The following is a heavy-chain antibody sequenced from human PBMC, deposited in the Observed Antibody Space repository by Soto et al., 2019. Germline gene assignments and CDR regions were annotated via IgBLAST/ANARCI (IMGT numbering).Heavy chain of an antibody. CDR3: VRLVHNHTSTTEFDS. Sequence: PSETLSLTCTASGGSVSSSDSAWGWIRQSPGKGLEWIGTIDYSGTTYYIPSLKSRITISIDTSKNQISLKMTSVTAADTAVYYCVRLVHNHTSTTEFDSWSQGTRV. CDR2: IDYSGTT. D-gene: IGHD3-10*01. V-gene: IGHV4-39*01. CDR1: GGSVSSSDSA. J-gene: IGHJ5*01.